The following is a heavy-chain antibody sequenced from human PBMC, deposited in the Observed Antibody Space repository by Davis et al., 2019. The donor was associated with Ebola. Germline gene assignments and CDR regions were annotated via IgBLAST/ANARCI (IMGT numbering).Heavy chain of an antibody. J-gene: IGHJ4*02. CDR1: VYTFTSYN. V-gene: IGHV1-46*01. D-gene: IGHD6-13*01. Sequence: SVNVSRMASVYTFTSYNMHWVRQAPGQGLEWMGIINPSGGSTSYAQKFQGRVTMTRDTSTSTVYMELSSLRSEDTAVYYCARDSVQGAAAGTGYWGQGTLVTVSS. CDR3: ARDSVQGAAAGTGY. CDR2: INPSGGST.